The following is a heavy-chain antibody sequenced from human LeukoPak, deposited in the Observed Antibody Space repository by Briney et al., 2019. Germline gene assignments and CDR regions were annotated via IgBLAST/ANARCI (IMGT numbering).Heavy chain of an antibody. Sequence: SETLSLTCTVSGVSISSYYWSWIRQPPGKGLEWIGYIYYSGSTNYNPSPKSRVTISVDTSKNQFSLKLSSVPAADTAVYYCARGSGDILTGYYHDAFDIWGQGTMVTVSS. V-gene: IGHV4-59*01. CDR2: IYYSGST. CDR1: GVSISSYY. J-gene: IGHJ3*02. D-gene: IGHD3-9*01. CDR3: ARGSGDILTGYYHDAFDI.